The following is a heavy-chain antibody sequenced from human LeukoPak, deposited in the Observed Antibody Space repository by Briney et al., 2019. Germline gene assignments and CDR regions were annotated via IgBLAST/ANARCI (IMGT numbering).Heavy chain of an antibody. J-gene: IGHJ4*02. CDR3: AKVRITIFGVASHFDY. V-gene: IGHV3-30*02. CDR1: GFTFSSYG. D-gene: IGHD3-3*01. CDR2: IRYDGSNK. Sequence: PGGSLRLSCAASGFTFSSYGMHWVRQAPGKGLEWVAFIRYDGSNKYYADSVKGRLTISRDNSKNTLYLQMNSLRAEDTAVYYCAKVRITIFGVASHFDYWGQGTLVTVSS.